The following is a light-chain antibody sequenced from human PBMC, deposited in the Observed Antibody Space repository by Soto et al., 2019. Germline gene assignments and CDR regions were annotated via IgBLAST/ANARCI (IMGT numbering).Light chain of an antibody. Sequence: DIQMTQSPSSLSAFVGDRVTITCRTSQSISAYLTWFQQKPGKAPKLLIHAASRLETGVPSRFSGGGSGTDFTLTISSLQPEDFATYYCQQNFITPLTFGGGTKVEIK. CDR3: QQNFITPLT. CDR1: QSISAY. J-gene: IGKJ4*01. V-gene: IGKV1-39*01. CDR2: AAS.